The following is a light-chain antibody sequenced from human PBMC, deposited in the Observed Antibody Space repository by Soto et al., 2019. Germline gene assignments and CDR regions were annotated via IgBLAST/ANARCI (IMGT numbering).Light chain of an antibody. V-gene: IGLV2-11*01. CDR2: DVN. Sequence: QSALTQPPSVSGSPGQSVTISCTGTSSDVGDYNYVSWYQQHPDKAPKVVIYDVNTRPSGVPDRFSGSKSGNTASLTISGLQADDEADYYCCSYAGSYTYVLGTGTKLTVL. CDR3: CSYAGSYTYV. J-gene: IGLJ1*01. CDR1: SSDVGDYNY.